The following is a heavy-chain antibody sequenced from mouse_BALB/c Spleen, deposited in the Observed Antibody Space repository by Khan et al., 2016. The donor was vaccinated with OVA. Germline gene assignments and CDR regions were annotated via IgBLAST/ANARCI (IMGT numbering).Heavy chain of an antibody. CDR3: ASILGIYAMDY. Sequence: EVELVESGGGLVQPGGSRKLSCAASGFTFSNFGMFWIRQAPEKGLEWVAYISSGSSTIYYADTVKGRFTISRDNPKNTLFLQMTSLRSEDTAMYHCASILGIYAMDYWGQGTSVTVSS. V-gene: IGHV5-17*02. D-gene: IGHD1-1*02. CDR1: GFTFSNFG. CDR2: ISSGSSTI. J-gene: IGHJ4*01.